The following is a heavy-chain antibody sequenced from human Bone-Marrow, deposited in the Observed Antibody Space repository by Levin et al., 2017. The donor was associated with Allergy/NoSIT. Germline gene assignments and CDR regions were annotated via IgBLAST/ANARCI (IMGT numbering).Heavy chain of an antibody. CDR1: GFTFSSSS. CDR2: ISGSSSTI. J-gene: IGHJ4*02. V-gene: IGHV3-48*02. CDR3: ARSGPPLWANFDY. D-gene: IGHD5-18*01. Sequence: GGSLRLSCAASGFTFSSSSMNWVRQAPGKGLEWVSYISGSSSTIYYADSVKGRFTISRDNAKNSLYLQMNSLRDEATAVYYCARSGPPLWANFDYWGQGTLFTVSS.